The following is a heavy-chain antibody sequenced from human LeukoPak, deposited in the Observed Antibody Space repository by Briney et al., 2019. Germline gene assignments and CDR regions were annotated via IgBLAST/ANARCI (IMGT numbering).Heavy chain of an antibody. CDR3: ARAPRVPGETYWYFDL. D-gene: IGHD2-2*01. V-gene: IGHV1-69*06. CDR1: GGTFSSYA. CDR2: IIPIFGTA. Sequence: ASVKVSCKASGGTFSSYAISWVRQAPGQGLEWMGGIIPIFGTANYAQKFQGRVTITADKSTSTAYMELSSLRSEDTAVYYCARAPRVPGETYWYFDLWGRGTLVTVSS. J-gene: IGHJ2*01.